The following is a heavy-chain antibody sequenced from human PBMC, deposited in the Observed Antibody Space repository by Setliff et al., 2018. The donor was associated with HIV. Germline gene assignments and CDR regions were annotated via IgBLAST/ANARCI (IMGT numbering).Heavy chain of an antibody. CDR1: GGSISNSNYF. J-gene: IGHJ5*02. CDR2: IYHSGST. CDR3: ARGLGIAAAGSRRQDNWFDP. Sequence: SETLSLTCTVSGGSISNSNYFWDWIRQPPGKGLEWIGSIYHSGSTYYNPSLKSRVTKSVDTSKNQFSLRLSSVTAADTAMYYCARGLGIAAAGSRRQDNWFDPGAREPWSPSPQ. V-gene: IGHV4-39*07. D-gene: IGHD6-13*01.